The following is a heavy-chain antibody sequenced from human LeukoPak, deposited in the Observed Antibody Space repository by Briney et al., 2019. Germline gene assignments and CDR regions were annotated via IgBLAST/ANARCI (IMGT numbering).Heavy chain of an antibody. CDR2: INHSGST. CDR3: ARVGTGTTYNWFDP. J-gene: IGHJ5*02. Sequence: SETLSLTCAVYGGSFSGYYWSWIRQPPGKGLEWIGEINHSGSTNYNPSLKSQVTISVDTSKNQFSLKLSSVTAADTAVYYCARVGTGTTYNWFDPWGQGTLVTVSS. V-gene: IGHV4-34*01. CDR1: GGSFSGYY. D-gene: IGHD1-1*01.